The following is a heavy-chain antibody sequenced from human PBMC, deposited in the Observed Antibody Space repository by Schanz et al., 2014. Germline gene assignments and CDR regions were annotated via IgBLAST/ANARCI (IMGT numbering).Heavy chain of an antibody. D-gene: IGHD3-10*01. CDR3: ARAKRFGDMDV. Sequence: QVQLVQSGAEVKKPGASVKVSCKASGYTFTSYSIHWVRQAPGQGLEWMGWINVGNGNMKYSQKFQGRVTLTTDTSTSTAYMELRNLRSDDTAVYYCARAKRFGDMDVWGQGTTXTVSS. V-gene: IGHV1-3*01. CDR2: INVGNGNM. CDR1: GYTFTSYS. J-gene: IGHJ6*02.